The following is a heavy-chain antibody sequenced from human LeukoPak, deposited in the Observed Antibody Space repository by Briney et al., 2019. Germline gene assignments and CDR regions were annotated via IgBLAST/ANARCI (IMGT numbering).Heavy chain of an antibody. CDR1: GFTFSIYA. Sequence: GGSLRLSCAASGFTFSIYAMHWGRQAPGTGLEFVSAISSNGGSTYYAKSVKGRFTVSRDNSKNTLSLQMGSLRAEDMAVYYCARRNYYVSSGYFSGDAFDIWGQGAMVTVSS. D-gene: IGHD3-22*01. CDR2: ISSNGGST. J-gene: IGHJ3*02. V-gene: IGHV3-64*01. CDR3: ARRNYYVSSGYFSGDAFDI.